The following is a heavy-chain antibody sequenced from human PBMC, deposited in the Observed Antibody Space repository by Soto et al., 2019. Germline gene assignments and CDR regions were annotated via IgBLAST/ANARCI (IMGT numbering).Heavy chain of an antibody. CDR1: GYTFTSYG. V-gene: IGHV1-18*01. Sequence: ASVKVSCKASGYTFTSYGISWVRQAPGQGLEWMGWISAYNGNTNYAQKLQGRVTMTTDTSTSTAYMELRSLRSDDTAVYYSARVRITIEHHYGMAFWGQGTTVTGYS. D-gene: IGHD3-3*01. CDR2: ISAYNGNT. CDR3: ARVRITIEHHYGMAF. J-gene: IGHJ6*02.